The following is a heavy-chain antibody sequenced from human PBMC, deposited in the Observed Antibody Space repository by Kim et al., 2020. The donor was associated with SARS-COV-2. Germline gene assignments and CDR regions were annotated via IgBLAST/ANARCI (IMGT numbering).Heavy chain of an antibody. V-gene: IGHV3-23*01. CDR2: ISVSGQST. D-gene: IGHD6-19*01. J-gene: IGHJ4*02. CDR1: GFTFTTYG. Sequence: GGSLRLSCVVSGFTFTTYGMSWVRQAPGKGLEWVSVISVSGQSTYYLDSVKGRFTVSRDNSKNTVYLHMNGLTADDTAIYFCAKRRTSGWLREDFDFWGQGTLVTVSS. CDR3: AKRRTSGWLREDFDF.